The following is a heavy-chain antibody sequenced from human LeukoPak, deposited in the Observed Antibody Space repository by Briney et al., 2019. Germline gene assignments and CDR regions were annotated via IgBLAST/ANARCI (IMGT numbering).Heavy chain of an antibody. J-gene: IGHJ2*01. V-gene: IGHV4-30-4*01. CDR2: IYYSGST. D-gene: IGHD2-21*02. Sequence: PSQTLSLTCTVSGGSISSGDYYWSWIRQPPRKGLEWIGYIYYSGSTYYNPSLKSRASISVDTSKNQFSLKLSSVTAADTAVYYCARDRGYCGGDCLRFDLWGRGTLVTVSS. CDR1: GGSISSGDYY. CDR3: ARDRGYCGGDCLRFDL.